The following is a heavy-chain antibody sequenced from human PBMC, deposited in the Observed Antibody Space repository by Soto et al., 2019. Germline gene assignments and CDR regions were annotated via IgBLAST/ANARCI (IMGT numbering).Heavy chain of an antibody. CDR2: IYYSGST. Sequence: QVQLQESGPGLVKPSQTLSLTCTVSGGSISSGGYYWSWIRQHPGKGLEWIGYIYYSGSTYYNPSLKSRVTISVDTSENQFSLKLSSVTAADTAVYYCAREDSSSGYYPTKGFDYWGQGTLVTVSS. D-gene: IGHD3-22*01. J-gene: IGHJ4*02. CDR3: AREDSSSGYYPTKGFDY. V-gene: IGHV4-31*03. CDR1: GGSISSGGYY.